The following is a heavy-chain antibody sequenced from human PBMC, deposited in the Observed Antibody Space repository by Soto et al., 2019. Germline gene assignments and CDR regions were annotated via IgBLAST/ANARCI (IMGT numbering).Heavy chain of an antibody. CDR2: INHSGST. J-gene: IGHJ6*02. V-gene: IGHV4-34*01. Sequence: PSETLSLTCAVYGGSFSGYYWSWIRQPPGKGLEWIGEINHSGSTNYNPSLKSRVTISVDTSKNQFSLKLSSVTAADTAVYYCARGTPNYGSNSLGYYYYGMDVWGQGTTVTVSS. CDR3: ARGTPNYGSNSLGYYYYGMDV. D-gene: IGHD4-17*01. CDR1: GGSFSGYY.